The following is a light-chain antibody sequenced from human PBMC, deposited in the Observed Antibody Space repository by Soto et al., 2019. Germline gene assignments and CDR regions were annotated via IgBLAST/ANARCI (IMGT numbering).Light chain of an antibody. CDR3: QHYNSYPST. CDR2: HAS. CDR1: QTISNW. J-gene: IGKJ1*01. Sequence: DIQMTQSPSTLSASIGDRVTITCRASQTISNWLAWYQQKPGKAPNLLIYHASNLETGVPSRFSGSAFGTEFTLTISSLQPDDFATYYCQHYNSYPSTFGQGTKV. V-gene: IGKV1-5*01.